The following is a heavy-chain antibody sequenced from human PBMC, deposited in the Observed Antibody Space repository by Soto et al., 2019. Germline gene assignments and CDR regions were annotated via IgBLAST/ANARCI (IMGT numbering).Heavy chain of an antibody. CDR3: AKVKQPYVDY. CDR1: YP. D-gene: IGHD1-1*01. J-gene: IGHJ4*02. CDR2: ISGSGGST. Sequence: YPMNWVRQAPGKGLEWVSAISGSGGSTYYADSVKGRFTISRDNSKNTLYLQMNSLRAEDTAVYYCAKVKQPYVDYWGQGTLVTVSS. V-gene: IGHV3-23*01.